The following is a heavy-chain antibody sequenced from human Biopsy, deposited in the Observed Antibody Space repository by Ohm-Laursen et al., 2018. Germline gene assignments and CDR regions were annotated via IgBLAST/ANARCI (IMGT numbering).Heavy chain of an antibody. V-gene: IGHV4-4*07. D-gene: IGHD3-3*01. CDR1: GGDINNYY. J-gene: IGHJ5*02. CDR3: ARTPRDSFWSGSYKRGLWFDP. CDR2: IYPGGST. Sequence: TLSLTCNVSGGDINNYYWSWIRQPAGKGLEWIGRIYPGGSTNYNPSLKSRVTISKDTSKNQFSLQLSSVTAADTAVYYCARTPRDSFWSGSYKRGLWFDPWGQGTLVTVSS.